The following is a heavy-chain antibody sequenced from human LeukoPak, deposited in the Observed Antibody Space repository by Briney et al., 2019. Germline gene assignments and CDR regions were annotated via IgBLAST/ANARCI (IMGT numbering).Heavy chain of an antibody. J-gene: IGHJ4*02. D-gene: IGHD3-22*01. Sequence: GASVKVSCKASGYTFTGYYMHWVRQAPGQGLEWMGWINPNSGGTNYAQKFQGRVTMTRDTSISTAYMELRSLRSDDTAVYYCARDRSLPNYYDSSGLGTYWGQGTLVTVSS. V-gene: IGHV1-2*02. CDR1: GYTFTGYY. CDR2: INPNSGGT. CDR3: ARDRSLPNYYDSSGLGTY.